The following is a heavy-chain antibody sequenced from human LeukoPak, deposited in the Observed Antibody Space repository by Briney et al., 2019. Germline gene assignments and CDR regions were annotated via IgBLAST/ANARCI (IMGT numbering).Heavy chain of an antibody. CDR2: INYSGNT. D-gene: IGHD2-2*01. Sequence: SETLSLTCTVSGGSISSSSYYWGWIRQPPGKGLEWIGSINYSGNTYYNPSLKSRVTVSVDTSRNQFSLKLSSVTAADTALYYCARIDTVVLPSTMFDYWGQGTLVTVSS. V-gene: IGHV4-39*01. CDR1: GGSISSSSYY. J-gene: IGHJ4*02. CDR3: ARIDTVVLPSTMFDY.